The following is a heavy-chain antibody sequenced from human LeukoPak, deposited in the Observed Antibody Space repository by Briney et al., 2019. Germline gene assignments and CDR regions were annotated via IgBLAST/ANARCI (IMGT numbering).Heavy chain of an antibody. CDR1: GFTFSSYG. D-gene: IGHD1-14*01. CDR2: IRYDGSNK. V-gene: IGHV3-30*02. CDR3: AKDSPGIRAFDI. Sequence: PGGSLRLSCEASGFTFSSYGMHWVRQAPGKGLEWVAFIRYDGSNKYYADSVKGRFTISRDNSKNTLHLQMNSLRAEDTAVYYCAKDSPGIRAFDIWGQGTMVTVSS. J-gene: IGHJ3*02.